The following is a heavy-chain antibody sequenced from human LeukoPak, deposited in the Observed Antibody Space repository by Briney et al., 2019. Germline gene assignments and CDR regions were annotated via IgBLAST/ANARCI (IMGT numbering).Heavy chain of an antibody. CDR2: IYSGGST. CDR3: TTDLGVVIGY. V-gene: IGHV3-53*01. D-gene: IGHD3-3*01. CDR1: GITVSSNY. J-gene: IGHJ4*02. Sequence: GGSLRPSCAASGITVSSNYMSWVRQAPGKGLEWVSLIYSGGSTYYADSVRGRFTISRDNSKNTLYLQMNSLRAEDTAVYYCTTDLGVVIGYWGQGTLVTVSS.